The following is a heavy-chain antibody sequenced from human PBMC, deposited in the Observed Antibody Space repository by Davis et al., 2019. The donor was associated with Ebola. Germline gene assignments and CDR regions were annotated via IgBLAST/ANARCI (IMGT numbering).Heavy chain of an antibody. CDR1: GFTFSSYA. D-gene: IGHD1-26*01. V-gene: IGHV3-64*01. CDR2: ISSNGGST. CDR3: ARDQMKWELLGYIDY. J-gene: IGHJ4*03. Sequence: PGGSLRLSCAASGFTFSSYAMHWVRQAPGKGLEYVSAISSNGGSTYYANSVKGRFTISRDNSKNTLYLQMGSLRAEDMAVYYCARDQMKWELLGYIDYWGQGTTVTVSS.